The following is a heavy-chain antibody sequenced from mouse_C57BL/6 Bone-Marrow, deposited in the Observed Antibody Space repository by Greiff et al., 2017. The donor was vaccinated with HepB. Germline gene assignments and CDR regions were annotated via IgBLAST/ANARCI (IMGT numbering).Heavy chain of an antibody. V-gene: IGHV1-18*01. CDR2: INPNNGGT. CDR1: GYTFTDYN. Sequence: VQLQHSGPELVKPGASVKIPCKASGYTFTDYNMDWVKQSHGKSLEWIGDINPNNGGTIYNQKFKGKATLTVDKSSSTAYMELRSLTSEDTAVYYCARRGVYYDYGYWYFDVWGTGTTVTVSS. CDR3: ARRGVYYDYGYWYFDV. J-gene: IGHJ1*03. D-gene: IGHD2-4*01.